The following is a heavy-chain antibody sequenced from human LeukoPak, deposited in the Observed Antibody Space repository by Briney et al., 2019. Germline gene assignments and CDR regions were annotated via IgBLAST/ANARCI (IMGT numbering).Heavy chain of an antibody. Sequence: GGSLRLSCAASGFTVSSNYMSWVRQAPGKGLEWVSVIYSGGSTYYADSVKGRFTISRDNSKNTLYLQMNSLRAEDTAGYYCARGVFLTYYYDSSGYYGYWGQGTLVTVSS. CDR1: GFTVSSNY. D-gene: IGHD3-22*01. J-gene: IGHJ4*02. V-gene: IGHV3-53*01. CDR3: ARGVFLTYYYDSSGYYGY. CDR2: IYSGGST.